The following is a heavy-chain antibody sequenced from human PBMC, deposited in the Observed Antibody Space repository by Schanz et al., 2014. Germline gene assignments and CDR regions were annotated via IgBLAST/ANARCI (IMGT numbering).Heavy chain of an antibody. J-gene: IGHJ5*02. V-gene: IGHV1-18*01. CDR2: ISVYTGNT. D-gene: IGHD3-9*01. Sequence: QVHLVQSGAEVKRPGASVKVSCKASGYTFTSYGISWVRQAPGQGLEWVGWISVYTGNTKYGQKVQGRVTMTTDTSTSTVYMELRSLRSDDTAVYYCAKAEYDILTDSYSRLDPWGQGTLVTVSS. CDR3: AKAEYDILTDSYSRLDP. CDR1: GYTFTSYG.